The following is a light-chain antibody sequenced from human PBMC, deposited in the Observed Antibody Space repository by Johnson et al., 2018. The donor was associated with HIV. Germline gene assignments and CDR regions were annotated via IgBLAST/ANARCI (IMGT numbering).Light chain of an antibody. CDR3: GKWDSSPGAGHI. J-gene: IGLJ1*01. CDR2: DDN. V-gene: IGLV1-51*01. Sequence: QSVLTQPPSVSAAPGQKVIISCSGGSSDIGNNYVSWYQHLPGTAPKLLIYDDNKRPSGIPDRFSGSKSGTSATLGITGPQTGDEADYYCGKWDSSPGAGHIFGTGTKVTVL. CDR1: SSDIGNNY.